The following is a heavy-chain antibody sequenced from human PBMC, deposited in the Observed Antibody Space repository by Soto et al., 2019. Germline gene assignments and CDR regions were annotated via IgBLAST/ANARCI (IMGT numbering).Heavy chain of an antibody. CDR2: ISGGGGRT. CDR3: AWGTI. Sequence: EVQVVESGGGLVQPGGSLRLSCVASGLTFSSYGMRWVRQAPGKGLVCVSGISGGGGRTENADSEKGRYTISRDKAKKMLSLQINGLRDEDTAVYYCAWGTIRGQGTLVTVSS. D-gene: IGHD3-3*01. V-gene: IGHV3-74*01. CDR1: GLTFSSYG. J-gene: IGHJ4*02.